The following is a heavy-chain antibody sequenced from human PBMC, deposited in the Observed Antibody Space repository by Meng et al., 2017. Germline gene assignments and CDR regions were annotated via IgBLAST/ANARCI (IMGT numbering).Heavy chain of an antibody. CDR1: GGSISSVDW. CDR3: ASWIYSCGWQ. CDR2: IYHGGNT. V-gene: IGHV4/OR15-8*02. D-gene: IGHD6-19*01. J-gene: IGHJ4*02. Sequence: VQLQGSGPGLVKPSGTRSLTCVFSGGSISSVDWWSWVRQPPGKGLEWIGEIYHGGNTNYNTSLKSRVTISIDKSKNQFSLKLSSVTAADTAVYYCASWIYSCGWQWGQGTLVTVSS.